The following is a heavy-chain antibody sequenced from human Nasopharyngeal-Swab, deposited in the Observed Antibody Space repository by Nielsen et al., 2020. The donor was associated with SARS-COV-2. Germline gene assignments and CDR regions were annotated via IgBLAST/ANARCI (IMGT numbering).Heavy chain of an antibody. CDR2: ISYDGSNK. CDR3: AREKSIDEVRVTAMPYYFDY. CDR1: GFTFSSYV. D-gene: IGHD2-21*02. J-gene: IGHJ4*02. V-gene: IGHV3-30-3*01. Sequence: GGSLRLSCAASGFTFSSYVMHWVRQAPGKGLEWVAVISYDGSNKYYADSVKGRFTISRDNSKNTLYLQMNSLRAEDTAVYYCAREKSIDEVRVTAMPYYFDYWGQGTLVTVSS.